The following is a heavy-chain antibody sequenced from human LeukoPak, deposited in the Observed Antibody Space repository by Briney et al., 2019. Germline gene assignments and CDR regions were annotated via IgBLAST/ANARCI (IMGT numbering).Heavy chain of an antibody. V-gene: IGHV4-39*01. Sequence: PSETLSLTCTVSGGSISSYYWSRIRQPPGKGLEWIGSIYYSGSTYYNPSLKSRVTISVDTSKNQFSLKLSSVTAADTAVYYCARWCIAVAGTAADYWGQGTLVTVSS. D-gene: IGHD6-19*01. J-gene: IGHJ4*02. CDR1: GGSISSYY. CDR2: IYYSGST. CDR3: ARWCIAVAGTAADY.